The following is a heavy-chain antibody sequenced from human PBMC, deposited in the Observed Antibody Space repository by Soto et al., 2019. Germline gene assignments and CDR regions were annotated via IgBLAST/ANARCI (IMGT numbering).Heavy chain of an antibody. J-gene: IGHJ4*02. Sequence: XETLSLTCTVSGVSISSYYWSWIRQPPGKGLEWIGYIYYSGSTNYNPSLKSRVTISVDTSKNQFSLKLSSVTAADTAVYYCXXDLRRXLSHQNFDYWGQGTLVTVSS. CDR3: XXDLRRXLSHQNFDY. D-gene: IGHD3-3*01. V-gene: IGHV4-59*01. CDR2: IYYSGST. CDR1: GVSISSYY.